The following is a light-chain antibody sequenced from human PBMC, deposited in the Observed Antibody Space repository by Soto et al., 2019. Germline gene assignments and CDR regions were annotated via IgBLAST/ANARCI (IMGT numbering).Light chain of an antibody. Sequence: QSALTQPASVSGSPGQSITISCTGTSSDVGGYNYVSWYQQHPGKAPKLMIYEVSNRPSGVSNRFSGSKSGNTASLTISGLQAEDVGDYYCSSYTSSSTLHYVFGTGTKVTVL. V-gene: IGLV2-14*01. J-gene: IGLJ1*01. CDR1: SSDVGGYNY. CDR2: EVS. CDR3: SSYTSSSTLHYV.